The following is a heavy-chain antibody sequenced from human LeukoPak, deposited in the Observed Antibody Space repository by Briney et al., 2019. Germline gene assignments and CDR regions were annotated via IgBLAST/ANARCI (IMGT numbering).Heavy chain of an antibody. D-gene: IGHD3-9*01. V-gene: IGHV3-30*18. J-gene: IGHJ4*02. CDR1: GFTFSSYG. CDR3: AKVDYPSHYDILTGSFDY. Sequence: GRSLRLSCAASGFTFSSYGMHWVRQAPGKGLEWVAVISYDGSNKYYADSVKGRFTISRDNSKNTLYLQMNSLRAEDTAVYYCAKVDYPSHYDILTGSFDYWGQGTLVTVSS. CDR2: ISYDGSNK.